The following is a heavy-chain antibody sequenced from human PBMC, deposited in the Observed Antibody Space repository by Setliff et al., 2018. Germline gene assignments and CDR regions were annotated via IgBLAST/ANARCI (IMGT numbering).Heavy chain of an antibody. Sequence: SETLSLTCNVSGVSIANTASYWSWIRQPAGKTLEWIGQVYVGGNTYYNPSFESRVSISVDRSNNQFSLELSSVTAADTAVYYCARLSGFLYIDVWGKGTTVTVS. CDR3: ARLSGFLYIDV. J-gene: IGHJ6*03. D-gene: IGHD3-3*01. V-gene: IGHV4-61*09. CDR2: VYVGGNT. CDR1: GVSIANTASY.